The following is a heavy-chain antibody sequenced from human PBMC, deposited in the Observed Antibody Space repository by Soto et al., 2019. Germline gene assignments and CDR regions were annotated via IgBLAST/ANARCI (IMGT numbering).Heavy chain of an antibody. CDR1: GFSLNTGGLG. Sequence: QITLKESGPTLVKPTQTLTLTCTFSGFSLNTGGLGVGWIRQPPGKALEWLALIYWDDDKRYSPSLKSRLTIAQDTSKHQVVLTMTNMDPVDTATYYCAHSRCGGDCLQSYSSHYYYGMDVWGQGTTVTVSS. J-gene: IGHJ6*02. D-gene: IGHD2-21*02. CDR2: IYWDDDK. CDR3: AHSRCGGDCLQSYSSHYYYGMDV. V-gene: IGHV2-5*02.